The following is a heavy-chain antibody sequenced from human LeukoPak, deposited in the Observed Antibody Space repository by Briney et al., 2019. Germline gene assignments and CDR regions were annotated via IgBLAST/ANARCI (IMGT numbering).Heavy chain of an antibody. CDR3: AKGGGYCSSTSCYPHAFDI. J-gene: IGHJ3*02. CDR1: GFTFDDHA. V-gene: IGHV3-9*01. Sequence: PGGSLRLSCAPPGFTFDDHAMHWVRQAPGKGLEWVSGISWNSGSIGYADSVKGRFTIYRDNAKNSLYLQMNSLRAEDTALYYCAKGGGYCSSTSCYPHAFDIWGEGTLVTVSS. D-gene: IGHD2-2*03. CDR2: ISWNSGSI.